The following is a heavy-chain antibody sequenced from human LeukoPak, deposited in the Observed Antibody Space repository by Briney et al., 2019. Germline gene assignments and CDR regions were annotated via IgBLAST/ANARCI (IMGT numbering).Heavy chain of an antibody. CDR1: GGSISSYY. CDR3: ARHRRYDILTGLLEFDP. Sequence: SETLSLTCTVSGGSISSYYWSWTRQPPGKGLEWIGYIYTSGSTNYNPSLKSRVTISVDTSKNQFSLKLSSVTAADTAVYYCARHRRYDILTGLLEFDPWGQGTLVTVSS. D-gene: IGHD3-9*01. V-gene: IGHV4-4*09. CDR2: IYTSGST. J-gene: IGHJ5*02.